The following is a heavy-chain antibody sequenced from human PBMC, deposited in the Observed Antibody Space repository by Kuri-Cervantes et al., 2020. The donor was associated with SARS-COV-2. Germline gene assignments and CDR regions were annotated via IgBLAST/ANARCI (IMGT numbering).Heavy chain of an antibody. Sequence: ASVKVSCKASGYTFTSYAMNWVRQAPGQGLEWMGWINTNTGNPTYAQGFTGRFVFSLDTSVSTAYLQISSLKAEDTAVYYCARECHKKGDFWSGYGPTYYYYYMDVWGKGTPVTVSS. V-gene: IGHV7-4-1*02. CDR3: ARECHKKGDFWSGYGPTYYYYYMDV. CDR1: GYTFTSYA. CDR2: INTNTGNP. J-gene: IGHJ6*03. D-gene: IGHD3-3*01.